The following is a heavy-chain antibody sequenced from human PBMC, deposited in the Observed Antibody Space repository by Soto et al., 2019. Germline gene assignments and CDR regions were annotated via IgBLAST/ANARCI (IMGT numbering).Heavy chain of an antibody. CDR3: AREAKTYGSGRRTPHDPPNRLY. CDR2: ISSSSSYI. CDR1: GFTFSTYS. J-gene: IGHJ4*02. D-gene: IGHD3-10*01. V-gene: IGHV3-21*06. Sequence: EVQLVESGGGLVKPGGSLRLYCAASGFTFSTYSMDWVRQAPGKGLEWVSSISSSSSYIYYADSVKGRFTISRDNAKNSLYLQMSSLRAEDTAVYYCAREAKTYGSGRRTPHDPPNRLYWGQGTLVTVSS.